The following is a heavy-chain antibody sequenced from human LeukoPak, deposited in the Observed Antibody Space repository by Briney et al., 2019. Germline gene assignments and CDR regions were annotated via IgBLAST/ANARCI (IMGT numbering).Heavy chain of an antibody. D-gene: IGHD3-22*01. CDR3: AREGSMMVVQYYFDY. V-gene: IGHV4-4*07. CDR2: IYSSGST. Sequence: SETLSLTCTVSGGSISSYYWSWIRQPAGKGLAWIGRIYSSGSTKYNPSLKSRVTISVDKSKNQVSLKLSSVTAADTAVYYCAREGSMMVVQYYFDYWGQGTLVTVSS. J-gene: IGHJ4*02. CDR1: GGSISSYY.